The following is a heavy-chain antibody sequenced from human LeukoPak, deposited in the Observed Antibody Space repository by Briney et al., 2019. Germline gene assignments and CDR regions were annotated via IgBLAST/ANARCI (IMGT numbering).Heavy chain of an antibody. D-gene: IGHD3-3*01. CDR3: ARGYYDFWSGPSDAFDI. J-gene: IGHJ3*02. Sequence: GGSLRLSCAASGFTFSDYYMSWIRQAPGKGLEWVSYISSSGSTIYYADSVKGRFTISRDNAKNSLYLQMDSLRAEDTAVYYSARGYYDFWSGPSDAFDIWGQGTMVTVSS. CDR2: ISSSGSTI. CDR1: GFTFSDYY. V-gene: IGHV3-11*01.